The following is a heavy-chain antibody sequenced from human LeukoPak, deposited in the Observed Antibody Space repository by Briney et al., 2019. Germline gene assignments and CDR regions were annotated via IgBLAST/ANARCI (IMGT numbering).Heavy chain of an antibody. CDR2: ISGSGDSL. V-gene: IGHV3-23*01. D-gene: IGHD2-15*01. CDR3: AKDRIASPPQGRFDP. J-gene: IGHJ5*02. CDR1: GFTFRSYA. Sequence: GGSLRLSCAASGFTFRSYAMNWVRQAPGKGLEWVSGISGSGDSLYYAGSVKGRFAISRDNSQNTLYLHMNNLGAEDTAIYYCAKDRIASPPQGRFDPWGQGTQVTVSS.